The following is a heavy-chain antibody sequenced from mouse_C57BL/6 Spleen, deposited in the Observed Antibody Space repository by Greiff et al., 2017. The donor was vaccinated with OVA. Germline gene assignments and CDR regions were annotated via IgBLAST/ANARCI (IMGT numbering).Heavy chain of an antibody. CDR3: ARHGGITTVVDYFDY. CDR1: GFTFSSYG. V-gene: IGHV5-6*02. CDR2: ISSGGSYT. D-gene: IGHD1-1*01. Sequence: DVMLVESGGDLVKPGGSLKLSCAASGFTFSSYGMSWVRQTPDKRLEWVATISSGGSYTYYPDSVKGRFTISRDNAKNTLYLQMSSLKSEDTAMYYCARHGGITTVVDYFDYWGQGTTLTVSS. J-gene: IGHJ2*01.